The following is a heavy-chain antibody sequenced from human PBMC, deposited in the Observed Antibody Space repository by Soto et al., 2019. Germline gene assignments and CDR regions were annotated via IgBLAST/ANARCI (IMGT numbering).Heavy chain of an antibody. CDR1: GFTFSSNW. J-gene: IGHJ4*02. CDR2: INSDGSDR. CDR3: ARLESSNWAFDY. V-gene: IGHV3-74*01. Sequence: EVQLVESGGGLVQPGGSLRLSCAAYGFTFSSNWMNWVRQGPGKGLVWVSRINSDGSDRSYADSVKGRFTISRDQVKNTLYLQMNSLRTQDTAVYYCARLESSNWAFDYWGQGTLVTVSS. D-gene: IGHD6-13*01.